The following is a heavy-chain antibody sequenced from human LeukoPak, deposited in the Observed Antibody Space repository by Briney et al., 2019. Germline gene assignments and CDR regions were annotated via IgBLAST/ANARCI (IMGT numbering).Heavy chain of an antibody. Sequence: PSETLSLTCAVYGGSFSGYYWSWIRQPPGKGLEWIGSIYYSGSTYYNPSLKSRVTLSVDTSKNQFSLQLSSVTAADTAVYYCARTGYYDILTGYYRDWGQGTLVTVSS. CDR1: GGSFSGYY. V-gene: IGHV4-34*01. CDR3: ARTGYYDILTGYYRD. J-gene: IGHJ4*02. D-gene: IGHD3-9*01. CDR2: IYYSGST.